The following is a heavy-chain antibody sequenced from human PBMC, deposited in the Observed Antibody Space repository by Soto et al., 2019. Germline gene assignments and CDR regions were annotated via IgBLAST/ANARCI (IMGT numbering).Heavy chain of an antibody. V-gene: IGHV4-30-4*01. Sequence: SETLSLTCTVSGGSIRDYFWSWIRQPPGKGLELIGNIYYSGSTYYNPSLRSRAIMSVDTSQNQFSLKLSSLTAADTAVYFCARADDFSDRFDYWGQGALVTVSS. D-gene: IGHD4-17*01. CDR1: GGSIRDYF. CDR2: IYYSGST. CDR3: ARADDFSDRFDY. J-gene: IGHJ4*02.